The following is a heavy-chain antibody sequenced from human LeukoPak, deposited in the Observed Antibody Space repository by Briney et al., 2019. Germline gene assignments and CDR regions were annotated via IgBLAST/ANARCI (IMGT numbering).Heavy chain of an antibody. J-gene: IGHJ5*02. V-gene: IGHV1-18*01. CDR2: ISAYNGNT. D-gene: IGHD3-3*01. CDR1: GYTFTSYG. Sequence: GASVKVSCKASGYTFTSYGISWVRQAPGQGLEWMGWISAYNGNTNYAQKLQGRVTLTTDTSTSTAYMELRSLRSDDTAVYYCARLDYDFWSGYSPNNWFDPWGQGTLVTVSS. CDR3: ARLDYDFWSGYSPNNWFDP.